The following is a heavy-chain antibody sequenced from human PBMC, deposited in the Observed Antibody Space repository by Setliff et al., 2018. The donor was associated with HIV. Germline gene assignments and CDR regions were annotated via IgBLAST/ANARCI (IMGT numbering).Heavy chain of an antibody. D-gene: IGHD4-17*01. Sequence: GGSLRLSCAASGFTFSSYSMNWVRQAPGKGLEWVSFISGNSGAVTYADSVKGRFTISRDNAKNSLYLQMNSLRAEDTAVYYCAREIRAGDYPPYNYYFYMDVWGKGTTVTVSS. J-gene: IGHJ6*03. V-gene: IGHV3-48*01. CDR1: GFTFSSYS. CDR2: ISGNSGAV. CDR3: AREIRAGDYPPYNYYFYMDV.